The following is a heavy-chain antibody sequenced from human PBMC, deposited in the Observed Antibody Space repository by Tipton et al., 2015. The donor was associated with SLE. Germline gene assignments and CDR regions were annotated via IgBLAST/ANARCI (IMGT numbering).Heavy chain of an antibody. CDR2: ISGSGSST. CDR3: AKGNPYFDY. J-gene: IGHJ4*02. D-gene: IGHD1-14*01. CDR1: GFTFNSHG. Sequence: SLRLSCAASGFTFNSHGMHWVRQAPGKGLEWVSGISGSGSSTYYADSVKGRFTISRDNSKNTLYLQMNSLRAEDTAVYYCAKGNPYFDYWGQGTLVTVSS. V-gene: IGHV3-23*01.